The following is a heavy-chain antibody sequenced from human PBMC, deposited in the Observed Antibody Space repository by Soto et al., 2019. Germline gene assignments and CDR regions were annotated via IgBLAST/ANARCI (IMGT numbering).Heavy chain of an antibody. CDR3: VRDHHDFSSDYHYYHMDV. J-gene: IGHJ6*03. D-gene: IGHD3-3*01. CDR1: GYTLSNYG. V-gene: IGHV1-18*01. CDR2: SSTYNGNT. Sequence: QAQLVQSGAEMKKPGASVKVSCKASGYTLSNYGISWVRQAPGQGLEWMGWSSTYNGNTKYAKKFQGRVTMTTDTSTSTAYMELRSLRSDDTAVYYSVRDHHDFSSDYHYYHMDVWGKGTTVTVSS.